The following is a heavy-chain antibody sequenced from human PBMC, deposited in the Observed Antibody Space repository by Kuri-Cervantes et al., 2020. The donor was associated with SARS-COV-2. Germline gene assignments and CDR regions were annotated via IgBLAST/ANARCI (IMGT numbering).Heavy chain of an antibody. CDR2: ITHTGTT. Sequence: SETLSLTCVVSGSSFSGYYWSWIRQPPGKGLEWIGEITHTGTTNYNASLKSRVIISLDMSKKQFSLRLTSVTAAGTGLYFCARGRTTDLGSWGQGTLVTVSS. V-gene: IGHV4-34*01. D-gene: IGHD4-17*01. CDR1: GSSFSGYY. J-gene: IGHJ5*02. CDR3: ARGRTTDLGS.